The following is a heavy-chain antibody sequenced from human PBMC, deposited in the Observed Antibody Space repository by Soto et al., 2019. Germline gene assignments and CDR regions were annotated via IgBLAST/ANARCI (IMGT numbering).Heavy chain of an antibody. Sequence: PGESLKISCKGSGYSFSSYWIGWVRQMPGKGLEWMGIIYPGDSDTRYSPSFQGQVTISADKSISTAYLQWSSLKASDTAMYYCARNPGYSSLRGWFDPWGQGTLVTVSP. J-gene: IGHJ5*02. CDR1: GYSFSSYW. CDR3: ARNPGYSSLRGWFDP. V-gene: IGHV5-51*01. CDR2: IYPGDSDT. D-gene: IGHD6-19*01.